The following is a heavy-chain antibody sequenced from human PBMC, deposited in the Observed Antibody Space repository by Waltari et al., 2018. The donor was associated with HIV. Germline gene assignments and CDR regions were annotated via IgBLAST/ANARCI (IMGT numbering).Heavy chain of an antibody. CDR2: IYYSGSV. Sequence: QVQLQESGPRLVKSSEPLSLTCSVPGGAIRPYYWSWIRQSPGRGLEWIGYIYYSGSVDYNPSLKSRVTMSVDMSRNQFSLNLTSVTAADTATYYCARTINWADSFDLWGQGTKVIVSS. D-gene: IGHD7-27*01. V-gene: IGHV4-59*01. J-gene: IGHJ3*01. CDR1: GGAIRPYY. CDR3: ARTINWADSFDL.